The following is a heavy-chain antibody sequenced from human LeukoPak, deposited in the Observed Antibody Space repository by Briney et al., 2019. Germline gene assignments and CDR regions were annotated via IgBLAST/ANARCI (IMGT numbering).Heavy chain of an antibody. CDR3: ASDGDYPSGGGNWFDP. V-gene: IGHV4-34*01. Sequence: PGGSLRLSCAASGFALSSYAMSWVRQAPGKGLAWIGEINHSGTTNYNPSLKSRVTISVDTSKNQFSLKLSSVTAADTAVYYCASDGDYPSGGGNWFDPWGQGTLVTVSS. CDR2: INHSGTT. J-gene: IGHJ5*02. D-gene: IGHD4-17*01. CDR1: GFALSSYA.